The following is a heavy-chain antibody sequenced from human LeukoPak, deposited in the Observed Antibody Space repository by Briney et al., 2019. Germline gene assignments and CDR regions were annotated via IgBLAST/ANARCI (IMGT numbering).Heavy chain of an antibody. CDR2: ISKDGSDT. D-gene: IGHD3-16*01. J-gene: IGHJ6*02. Sequence: GGSLRLSCGASGFTFNKYGMHWVRQAPGKGLEWVAVISKDGSDTSYADSVKGRFTISRDNSKDTMFLQMNSLRREDTAVYYCAKSRAQIMITLGDVWGQGTTVTVAS. CDR1: GFTFNKYG. CDR3: AKSRAQIMITLGDV. V-gene: IGHV3-30*18.